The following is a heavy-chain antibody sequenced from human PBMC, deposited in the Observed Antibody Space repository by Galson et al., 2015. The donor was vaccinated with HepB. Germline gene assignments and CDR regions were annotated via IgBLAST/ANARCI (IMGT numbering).Heavy chain of an antibody. CDR1: GFSLSTSGVG. V-gene: IGHV2-5*02. Sequence: PALVKPTQTLTLTCTFSGFSLSTSGVGVGWIRQPPGKALEWLALIYWDDDKRYSPSLKSRLTIAKDTSKNQVVLTMTNMDPVDTATYYCAHSLHTATGAEYFQHWGQGTLVTVSS. CDR3: AHSLHTATGAEYFQH. D-gene: IGHD2-21*02. CDR2: IYWDDDK. J-gene: IGHJ1*01.